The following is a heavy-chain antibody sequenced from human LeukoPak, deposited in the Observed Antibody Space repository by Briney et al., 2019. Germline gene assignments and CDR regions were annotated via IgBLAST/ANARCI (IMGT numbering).Heavy chain of an antibody. J-gene: IGHJ4*02. CDR3: ARATSRITMIVVVTDFDY. CDR2: IKQDGSGK. D-gene: IGHD3-22*01. Sequence: GGSLRLSCAASGFTFSSYWMSWVRQAPGKGLEWVANIKQDGSGKYYVDSVKGRFTISRDNAKNSLYLQMNSLRAEDTAVYYCARATSRITMIVVVTDFDYWGQGTLVTVSS. V-gene: IGHV3-7*01. CDR1: GFTFSSYW.